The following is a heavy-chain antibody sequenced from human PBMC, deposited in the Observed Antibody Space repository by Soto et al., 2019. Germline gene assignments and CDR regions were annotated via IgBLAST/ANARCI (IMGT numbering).Heavy chain of an antibody. J-gene: IGHJ6*02. V-gene: IGHV6-1*01. D-gene: IGHD2-8*01. CDR2: TYYRSKWYN. CDR3: ARDRYCTNGVCPKRYYYYRMDV. CDR1: GDSVSSNSAA. Sequence: SQTLSLTCAISGDSVSSNSAAWNWIRQSPSRGLEWLGRTYYRSKWYNDYAVSVKSRITINPDTSKNQFSLQLNSVTPEDTAVYYCARDRYCTNGVCPKRYYYYRMDVWGQGTTVTVSS.